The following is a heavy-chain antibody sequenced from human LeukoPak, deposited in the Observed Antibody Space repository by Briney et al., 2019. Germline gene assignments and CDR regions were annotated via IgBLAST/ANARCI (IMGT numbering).Heavy chain of an antibody. CDR1: GFTFSSYS. CDR2: ISSSSSYI. J-gene: IGHJ3*02. Sequence: GGSLRLSCAASGFTFSSYSMNWVRQAPGKGLEWVSSISSSSSYIYYADSVKGRFTISRDNAKNSLYLQMNSLRAEDTAVYYCARRLADYDFWSGYSKNDAFDIWGQGTMVTVSS. CDR3: ARRLADYDFWSGYSKNDAFDI. V-gene: IGHV3-21*01. D-gene: IGHD3-3*01.